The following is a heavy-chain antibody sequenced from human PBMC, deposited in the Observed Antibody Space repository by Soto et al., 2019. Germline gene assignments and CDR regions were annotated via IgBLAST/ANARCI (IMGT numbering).Heavy chain of an antibody. CDR3: AKGYSGYDGFDY. V-gene: IGHV3-23*01. CDR1: GFTFSSFA. D-gene: IGHD5-12*01. CDR2: ISGSGGST. Sequence: EVQLLESGGGLVQPGGSLRLSCAASGFTFSSFAMSWVRQAPGKGLEWVSAISGSGGSTYYADSVKGRFTISRDNSKNTLYLQMNSLRAEDTAVYYCAKGYSGYDGFDYWGQGTLVTVSS. J-gene: IGHJ4*02.